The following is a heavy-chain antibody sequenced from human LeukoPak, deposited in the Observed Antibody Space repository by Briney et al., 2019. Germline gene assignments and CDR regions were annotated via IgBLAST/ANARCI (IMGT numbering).Heavy chain of an antibody. CDR1: GFTFSNYG. Sequence: GGSLRLSCAASGFTFSNYGMHGVRQAPGKGLVGVAVISYDGSNKYYADSVKGRFTISRDNSKNTLYLQMNSLRAEDTAVYYCAKEKSSRYGSGSYYPDYWGQGTLVTVSS. V-gene: IGHV3-30*18. D-gene: IGHD3-10*01. CDR3: AKEKSSRYGSGSYYPDY. J-gene: IGHJ4*02. CDR2: ISYDGSNK.